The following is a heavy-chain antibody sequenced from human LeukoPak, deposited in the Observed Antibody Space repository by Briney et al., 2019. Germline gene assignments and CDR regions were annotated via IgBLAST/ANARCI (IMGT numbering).Heavy chain of an antibody. V-gene: IGHV4-59*11. J-gene: IGHJ4*02. CDR3: ARGSGDNVVRYFDY. D-gene: IGHD6-6*01. CDR1: GGSISNHY. Sequence: SETLSLTCTVSGGSISNHYWSWIRQPPGKGLEWIGYFYYSGSTTYNPSLKSRVTISVDTSKNQFSLNLSSVTAADTAVYYCARGSGDNVVRYFDYWGQGTLVTVSS. CDR2: FYYSGST.